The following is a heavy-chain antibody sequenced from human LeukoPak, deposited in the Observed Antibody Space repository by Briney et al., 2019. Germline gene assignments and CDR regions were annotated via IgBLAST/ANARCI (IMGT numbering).Heavy chain of an antibody. D-gene: IGHD6-13*01. Sequence: GGSLRLSCAASGFTFSDYYMSWIRQAPGKGLEWVSYISSSGSTIYYADSVKGRFTISRDNSKNSLYLQMNSLRTEDTALYYCAKVRTVTSYSSSWYSQKYYYYGMDVWGQGTTVTVSS. J-gene: IGHJ6*02. CDR1: GFTFSDYY. CDR2: ISSSGSTI. V-gene: IGHV3-11*01. CDR3: AKVRTVTSYSSSWYSQKYYYYGMDV.